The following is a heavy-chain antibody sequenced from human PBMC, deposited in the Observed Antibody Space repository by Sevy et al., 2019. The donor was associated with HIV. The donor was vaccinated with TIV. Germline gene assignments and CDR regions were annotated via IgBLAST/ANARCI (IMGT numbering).Heavy chain of an antibody. CDR1: GFTFSTYT. CDR3: ARGHSSSWPYFDY. V-gene: IGHV3-21*01. CDR2: MSFSSNYI. Sequence: GGSLRLSRAASGFTFSTYTMNWVRQAPGKGLQWVSSMSFSSNYIFFADSMKGRFTISRDNAKNSLYLQMNSLRAEDTAVYYCARGHSSSWPYFDYWGQGTLVTVSS. J-gene: IGHJ4*02. D-gene: IGHD6-13*01.